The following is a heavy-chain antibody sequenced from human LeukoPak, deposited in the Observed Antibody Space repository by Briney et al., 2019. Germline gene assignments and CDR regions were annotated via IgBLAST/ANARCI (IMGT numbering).Heavy chain of an antibody. CDR1: GFTFSSYG. J-gene: IGHJ4*02. CDR3: ARVHIKRGIFDY. V-gene: IGHV3-66*01. D-gene: IGHD3-16*01. CDR2: IYSGGST. Sequence: GGSLRLSCAASGFTFSSYGMSWVRQAPGKGLEWVSVIYSGGSTYYADSVKGRFTISRDNSKNTLYLQMNSLRAEDTAVYYCARVHIKRGIFDYWGQGTLVTVSS.